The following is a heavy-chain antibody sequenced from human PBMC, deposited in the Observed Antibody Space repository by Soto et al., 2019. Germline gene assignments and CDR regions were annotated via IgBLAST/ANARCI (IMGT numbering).Heavy chain of an antibody. CDR3: ARARIPERVVVAATFQDAFDI. CDR1: GGSFSGYY. J-gene: IGHJ3*02. CDR2: INHSGST. D-gene: IGHD2-15*01. Sequence: QVQLQQWGAGLLKPSETLSLTCAVYGGSFSGYYWSWIRQPPGKGLEWIGEINHSGSTNYNPSLKRRVTISVDTSKNQFSLKLSSVTAADTAVYYCARARIPERVVVAATFQDAFDIWGQGTMVTVSS. V-gene: IGHV4-34*01.